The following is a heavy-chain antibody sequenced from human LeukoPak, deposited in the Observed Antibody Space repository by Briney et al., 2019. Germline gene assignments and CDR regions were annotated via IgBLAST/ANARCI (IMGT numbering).Heavy chain of an antibody. CDR3: AKPQKDYMVGATHSSFDY. CDR2: ISGSGGST. Sequence: GGSLRLSCAASGFTFNSYAMNWVRQAPGKGLDWVSGISGSGGSTYYADSVKGRFTISRDNSKNTLYLQMNSLRAEDTAVYYCAKPQKDYMVGATHSSFDYWGQGTLVTVSS. V-gene: IGHV3-23*01. J-gene: IGHJ4*02. D-gene: IGHD1-26*01. CDR1: GFTFNSYA.